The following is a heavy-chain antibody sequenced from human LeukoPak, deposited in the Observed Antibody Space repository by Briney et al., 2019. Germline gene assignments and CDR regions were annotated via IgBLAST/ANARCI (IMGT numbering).Heavy chain of an antibody. CDR3: INGPTLG. D-gene: IGHD1-1*01. J-gene: IGHJ4*02. Sequence: PGRSLRLSCAASGFTFSSYAMHWVRQAPGKGLEWVAVISYDGSNKYYADSVKGRFTISRDNSKNTLYLQMNSLRAEDTAVYYCINGPTLGWGQGTLVTVSS. V-gene: IGHV3-30-3*01. CDR2: ISYDGSNK. CDR1: GFTFSSYA.